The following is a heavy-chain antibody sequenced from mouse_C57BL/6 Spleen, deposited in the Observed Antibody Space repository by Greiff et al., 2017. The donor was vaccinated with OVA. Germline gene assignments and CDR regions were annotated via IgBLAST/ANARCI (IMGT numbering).Heavy chain of an antibody. CDR2: IYPGDGDT. CDR3: ARGGTTSQYYAMDY. Sequence: VKLMESGPELVKPGASVKISCKASGYAFSSSWMNWVKQRPGKGLEWIGRIYPGDGDTNYNGKFKGKATLTADKSSSTAYMQLSSLTSEDSAVYFCARGGTTSQYYAMDYWGQGTSVTVSS. V-gene: IGHV1-82*01. CDR1: GYAFSSSW. D-gene: IGHD1-1*01. J-gene: IGHJ4*01.